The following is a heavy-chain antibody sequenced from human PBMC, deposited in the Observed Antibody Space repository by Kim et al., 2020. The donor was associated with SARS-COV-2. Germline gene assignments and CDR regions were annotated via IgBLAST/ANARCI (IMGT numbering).Heavy chain of an antibody. Sequence: DSGKGRFNISRDDAKNSLDLQMNSLRAEGTALYYCAKDSNSDWRPSYYFDYWGQGTLVTVSS. J-gene: IGHJ4*02. CDR3: AKDSNSDWRPSYYFDY. D-gene: IGHD6-19*01. V-gene: IGHV3-9*01.